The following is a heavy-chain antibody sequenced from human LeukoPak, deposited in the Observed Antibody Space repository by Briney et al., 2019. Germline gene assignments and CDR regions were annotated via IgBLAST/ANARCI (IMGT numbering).Heavy chain of an antibody. D-gene: IGHD2-2*02. CDR3: ARAPGYCSSTSCHNDAFDI. Sequence: PSETLSLTCTVSGYSISSGYYWGWIRQPPGKGLEWIGSIYHSGSTYYNPSLKSRVTISVDTSKNQFSLKLSSVTAADTAVYYCARAPGYCSSTSCHNDAFDIWGQGTMSPSLQ. CDR2: IYHSGST. CDR1: GYSISSGYY. J-gene: IGHJ3*02. V-gene: IGHV4-38-2*02.